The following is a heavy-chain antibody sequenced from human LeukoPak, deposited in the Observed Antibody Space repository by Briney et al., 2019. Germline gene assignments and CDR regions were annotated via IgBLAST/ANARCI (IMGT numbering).Heavy chain of an antibody. CDR3: ARVSVGRYYFDN. J-gene: IGHJ4*02. D-gene: IGHD3-3*02. V-gene: IGHV1-69*13. CDR1: GDTFSNYV. Sequence: ASVKVSCKASGDTFSNYVISWFRQAPGQRPEWMGGITPMFGSTYFTQKFQGRVTFTADDSTTTAYMELSSLKFEDTAVYYCARVSVGRYYFDNWGQGTPVTVS. CDR2: ITPMFGST.